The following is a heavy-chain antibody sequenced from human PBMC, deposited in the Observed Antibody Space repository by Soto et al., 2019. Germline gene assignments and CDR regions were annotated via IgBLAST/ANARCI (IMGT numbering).Heavy chain of an antibody. D-gene: IGHD3-9*01. Sequence: PGGSLRLSFAASGFIFSGYAMHWVRQAPGKGLEWVAVIAYDGNTQYYADSVKGRFTVSRDNSNNMLYVQMNNLRDEDTAMYYCAKETNAYEINYWGQGTPVTVSS. CDR1: GFIFSGYA. CDR3: AKETNAYEINY. J-gene: IGHJ4*02. CDR2: IAYDGNTQ. V-gene: IGHV3-30-3*01.